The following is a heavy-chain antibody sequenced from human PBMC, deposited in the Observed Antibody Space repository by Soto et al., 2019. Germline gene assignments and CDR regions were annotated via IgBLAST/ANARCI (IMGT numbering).Heavy chain of an antibody. CDR3: ARASSIAAAGTYYYYGMDV. D-gene: IGHD6-13*01. J-gene: IGHJ6*02. CDR2: ISAYNGNT. Sequence: ASVKVSCTASGYTFTSYGISWVRQAPGQGLEWMGWISAYNGNTNYAQKLQGRVTMTTDTSTSTAYMELRSLRSDDTAVYYCARASSIAAAGTYYYYGMDVWGQGTTVTVS. V-gene: IGHV1-18*01. CDR1: GYTFTSYG.